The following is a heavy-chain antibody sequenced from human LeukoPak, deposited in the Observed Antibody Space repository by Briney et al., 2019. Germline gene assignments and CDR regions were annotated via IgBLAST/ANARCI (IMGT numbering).Heavy chain of an antibody. CDR3: AIIIAAAAPDAFDI. D-gene: IGHD6-13*01. CDR1: GGSISSSDYY. Sequence: PSETLSLTCTVSGGSISSSDYYWDWIRQPPGKGLEWIGNLYDSGSTYYNPSLKSRVTISVDKSKNQFSLKLSSVTAADTAVYYCAIIIAAAAPDAFDIWGQGTMVTVSS. V-gene: IGHV4-39*07. J-gene: IGHJ3*02. CDR2: LYDSGST.